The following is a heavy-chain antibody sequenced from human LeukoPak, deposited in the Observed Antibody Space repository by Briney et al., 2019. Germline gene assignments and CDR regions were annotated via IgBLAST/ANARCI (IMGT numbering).Heavy chain of an antibody. CDR1: GFNSEDHA. Sequence: PGGSLRLSCVVSGFNSEDHAMHWVRHAPGKGLEWVSGIYWSSSGTGYADSVKGRFTVSRDSAKNSLYLQMNSLRAEDTAVYYCARDLYNSASKWGQGTLVTVSS. CDR3: ARDLYNSASK. CDR2: IYWSSSGT. V-gene: IGHV3-9*02. J-gene: IGHJ4*02. D-gene: IGHD6-25*01.